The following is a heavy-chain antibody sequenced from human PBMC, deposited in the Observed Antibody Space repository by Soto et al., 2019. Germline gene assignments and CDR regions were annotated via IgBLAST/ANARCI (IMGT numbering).Heavy chain of an antibody. Sequence: QVHLVQSGAEAKKPGASVKVSCKAAGYSFTSYGIHWVRQAPGQRLERMGWINIGNGNTKYSQNFQGRVTITRDTSATTAYMDLTSLTSEDTAVYYCARDDYYDSSGYYRGLGALDFWGQGTMVTVSS. CDR3: ARDDYYDSSGYYRGLGALDF. J-gene: IGHJ3*01. CDR2: INIGNGNT. D-gene: IGHD3-22*01. CDR1: GYSFTSYG. V-gene: IGHV1-3*04.